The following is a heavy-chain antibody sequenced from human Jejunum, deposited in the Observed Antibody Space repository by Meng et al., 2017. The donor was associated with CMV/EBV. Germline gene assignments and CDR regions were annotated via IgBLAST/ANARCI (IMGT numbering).Heavy chain of an antibody. CDR2: TYFSSKWYN. J-gene: IGHJ4*02. Sequence: QLQQSGPGLVNTSQTLSLTCVISGDSGSSNSAGWNWIRQSPLRGLEWLGRTYFSSKWYNDYAVSVKSRITINPDTSKNQFSLQLNSVTPEDTAVYFCARGWLRSGFDFWGQGTLVTVSS. CDR1: GDSGSSNSAG. CDR3: ARGWLRSGFDF. V-gene: IGHV6-1*01. D-gene: IGHD5-12*01.